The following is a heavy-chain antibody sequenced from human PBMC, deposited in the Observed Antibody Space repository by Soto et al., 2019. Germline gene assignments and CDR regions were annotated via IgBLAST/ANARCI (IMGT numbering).Heavy chain of an antibody. D-gene: IGHD6-6*01. Sequence: VASVKVSCKAAGYTFTSYGISWVRQAPGQGLEWMGWISAYNGNTNYAQKLQGRVTMTTDTSTSTAYMELRSLRSDDTAVYYCARDGRVAALNYFDYWGQGTLVTVSS. V-gene: IGHV1-18*01. J-gene: IGHJ4*02. CDR3: ARDGRVAALNYFDY. CDR2: ISAYNGNT. CDR1: GYTFTSYG.